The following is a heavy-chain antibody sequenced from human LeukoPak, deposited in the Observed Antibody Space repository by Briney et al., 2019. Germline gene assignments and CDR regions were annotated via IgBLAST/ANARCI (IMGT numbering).Heavy chain of an antibody. CDR3: ARGYSGAVYSYGPALSTDY. Sequence: ASVKVSCKASGYTFTSYYMHWVRQAPGQGLEWMGIINPSGGSTSYAQKFQGRVTMTRDMSTSTVYMELSSLRSDDTAVYYCARGYSGAVYSYGPALSTDYWGQGTLVTVSS. CDR2: INPSGGST. J-gene: IGHJ4*02. D-gene: IGHD5-18*01. V-gene: IGHV1-46*01. CDR1: GYTFTSYY.